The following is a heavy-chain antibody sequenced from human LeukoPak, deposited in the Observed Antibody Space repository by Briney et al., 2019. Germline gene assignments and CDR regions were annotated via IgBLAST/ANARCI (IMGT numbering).Heavy chain of an antibody. CDR2: IYTSGST. J-gene: IGHJ6*02. Sequence: PSETLSLTCSVSGGSISSYYWSWIRQPAGKGLEWIGRIYTSGSTNYNPSLKSRVTVSVDTSKNQFSLKLSSVTAADTAVYYCARDPIAVAGVYYYYGMDVWGQGTTVTVSS. CDR3: ARDPIAVAGVYYYYGMDV. D-gene: IGHD6-19*01. CDR1: GGSISSYY. V-gene: IGHV4-4*07.